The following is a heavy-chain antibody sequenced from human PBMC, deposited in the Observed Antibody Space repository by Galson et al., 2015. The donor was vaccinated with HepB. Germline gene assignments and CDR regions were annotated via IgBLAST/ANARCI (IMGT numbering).Heavy chain of an antibody. V-gene: IGHV1-69*13. CDR1: GGTFSSYA. CDR2: IIPIFGTA. CDR3: ARARDPPVVVAATLYYYYYGMDV. D-gene: IGHD2-15*01. Sequence: SVKVSCKASGGTFSSYAISWVRQAPGQGLEWMGGIIPIFGTANYAQKFQGRVTITADESTSTAYMELSSLRSEDTAVYYCARARDPPVVVAATLYYYYYGMDVWGQGTTVTVSS. J-gene: IGHJ6*02.